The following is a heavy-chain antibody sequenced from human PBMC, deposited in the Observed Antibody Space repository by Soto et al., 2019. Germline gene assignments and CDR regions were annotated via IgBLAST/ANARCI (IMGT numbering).Heavy chain of an antibody. D-gene: IGHD2-2*01. CDR1: GFMFSSFA. J-gene: IGHJ6*02. V-gene: IGHV3-23*01. CDR3: AKDSKSVSVSAARVYGMDV. CDR2: TRSNGEHT. Sequence: QPGGSLRLSCAGSGFMFSSFAMTWVRQAPGKGLEWVSTTRSNGEHTYYADSVKGRFTVSRDNSKNTRFLEMSSLRAEDSAIYYCAKDSKSVSVSAARVYGMDVWGQGTTVTVSS.